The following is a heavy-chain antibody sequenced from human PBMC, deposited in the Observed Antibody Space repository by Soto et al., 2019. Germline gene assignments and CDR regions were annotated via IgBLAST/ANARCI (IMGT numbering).Heavy chain of an antibody. D-gene: IGHD3-16*01. Sequence: QVQLQESGPGLVKPSQTLSLTCTVSGGSISSGGYYWSWIRQHPGKGLEWIGYVYYSGSTYYNPSLQSRVTISVDTSKNQFSLKLSSVTAADTAVYSCARSWGGQADYWGQGTLVTVSS. CDR2: VYYSGST. CDR1: GGSISSGGYY. V-gene: IGHV4-31*03. J-gene: IGHJ4*02. CDR3: ARSWGGQADY.